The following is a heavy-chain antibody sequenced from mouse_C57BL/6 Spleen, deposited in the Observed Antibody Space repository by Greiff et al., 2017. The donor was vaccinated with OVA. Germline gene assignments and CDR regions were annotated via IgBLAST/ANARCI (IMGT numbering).Heavy chain of an antibody. V-gene: IGHV1-52*01. J-gene: IGHJ2*01. CDR1: GYTFTSYW. CDR2: IDPSDSET. CDR3: ARSGYYDMWDY. D-gene: IGHD2-4*01. Sequence: VQLQQPGAELVRPGSSVKLSCKASGYTFTSYWMHWVKQRPIQGLEWIGNIDPSDSETHYNQKFKDKATLTVDESSSTAYMQLSSLTSEDSAVYYCARSGYYDMWDYWGQGTTLTVSS.